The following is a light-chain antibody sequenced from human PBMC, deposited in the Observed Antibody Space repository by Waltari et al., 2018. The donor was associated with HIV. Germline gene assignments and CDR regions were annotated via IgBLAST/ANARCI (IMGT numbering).Light chain of an antibody. J-gene: IGLJ2*01. Sequence: QSLLTPPPSVSAAPALTVTLSFSGSGANMGTNYVSWYQQVPGTAPKVLIYENNKRPSGILDRFSGSKSGTSATLGITGLQTGDEADYYCGTWDSSLSAVVFGGGTKLTVL. V-gene: IGLV1-51*01. CDR1: GANMGTNY. CDR3: GTWDSSLSAVV. CDR2: ENN.